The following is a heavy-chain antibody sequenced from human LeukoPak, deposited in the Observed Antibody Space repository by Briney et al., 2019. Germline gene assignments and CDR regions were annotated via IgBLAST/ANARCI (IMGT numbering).Heavy chain of an antibody. CDR3: ARAGGVKTAALDLDY. CDR1: GGSISDYS. D-gene: IGHD6-25*01. CDR2: IYYSGSA. V-gene: IGHV4-59*01. J-gene: IGHJ4*02. Sequence: SETLSLTCTVSGGSISDYSWSWIRQPPEKGLEWIGNIYYSGSANHNPSLKSRVTISRDMSKNQFSLKLTSVTTADTAVYYCARAGGVKTAALDLDYWGQGTLVTVSS.